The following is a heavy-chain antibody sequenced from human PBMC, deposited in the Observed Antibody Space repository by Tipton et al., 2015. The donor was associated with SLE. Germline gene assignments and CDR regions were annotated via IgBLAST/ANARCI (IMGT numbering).Heavy chain of an antibody. CDR3: NAQGDRDY. J-gene: IGHJ4*02. CDR2: IRSRSNGDAI. V-gene: IGHV3-73*01. CDR1: GFTFTTYD. D-gene: IGHD3-16*01. Sequence: SLRLSCAASGFTFTTYDMSWVRQASGKGLEWVGRIRSRSNGDAIEYAASVKGRFIISRDDSKNTAYLQMNSLKTEDTAVYYCNAQGDRDYWGQGTLVTVSS.